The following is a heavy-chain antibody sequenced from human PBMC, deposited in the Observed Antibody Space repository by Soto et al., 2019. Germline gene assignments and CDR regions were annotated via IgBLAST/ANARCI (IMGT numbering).Heavy chain of an antibody. D-gene: IGHD2-2*01. V-gene: IGHV1-2*02. J-gene: IGHJ5*02. CDR3: AIALGYCSITSCHNWFAP. CDR2: INPKSGKT. Sequence: ASVKVSCKASGYTFTGYYMHWMRQAPGQGLERMGRINPKSGKTNYAQNYQGRVTMTRDMSTSTVYMELSSLKSKETAEYYSAIALGYCSITSCHNWFAPWGQGTLVTVYS. CDR1: GYTFTGYY.